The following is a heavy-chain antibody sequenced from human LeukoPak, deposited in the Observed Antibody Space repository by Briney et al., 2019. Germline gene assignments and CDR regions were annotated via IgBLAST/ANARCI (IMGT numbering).Heavy chain of an antibody. J-gene: IGHJ4*02. CDR2: SSPSGGST. D-gene: IGHD5-12*01. CDR3: ARDGVATNGVGFDY. V-gene: IGHV1-46*01. CDR1: GHTFTSYY. Sequence: ASVEVSCKAFGHTFTSYYLHWVRQAPGQGLEWMGISSPSGGSTTYAQNFQGRVAMTRDTSTSTVHMELSSLRSEDTAVYYCARDGVATNGVGFDYWGQGTLVTVSS.